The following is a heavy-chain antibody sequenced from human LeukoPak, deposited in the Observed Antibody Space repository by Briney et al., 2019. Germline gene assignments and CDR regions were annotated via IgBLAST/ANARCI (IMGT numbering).Heavy chain of an antibody. D-gene: IGHD3-22*01. CDR1: GDSVSSNSAA. J-gene: IGHJ4*02. CDR3: ASNPYYYDSSGYQFDY. Sequence: SQTLSLTCAISGDSVSSNSAAWSWIRQSPSRGLEWLGRTYYRSKWYYEYAVSVKSRMTINPDTFKNQFSLKLSSVTAADTAVYYCASNPYYYDSSGYQFDYWGQGTLVTVSS. CDR2: TYYRSKWYY. V-gene: IGHV6-1*01.